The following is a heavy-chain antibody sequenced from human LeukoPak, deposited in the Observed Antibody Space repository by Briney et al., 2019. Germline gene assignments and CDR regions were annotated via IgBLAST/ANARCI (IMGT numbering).Heavy chain of an antibody. Sequence: PSETLSLTCTVSGGSISSTSYYWGWIRQPPGKGLEWIGSIYYSGSTYYNPSLKSRVTISVDTSKNQFSLKLISVTAADTAVYYCARRNYASGSYFDYWGQGTLVTVSS. CDR1: GGSISSTSYY. V-gene: IGHV4-39*01. D-gene: IGHD3-10*01. CDR2: IYYSGST. CDR3: ARRNYASGSYFDY. J-gene: IGHJ4*02.